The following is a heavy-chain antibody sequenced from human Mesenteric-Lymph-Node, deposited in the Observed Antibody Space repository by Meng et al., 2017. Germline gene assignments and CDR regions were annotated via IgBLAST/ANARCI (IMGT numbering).Heavy chain of an antibody. Sequence: EVQLVESGGGLVKPGGARRVSCAASGFTFSSSSMNWVRQAPGKGLEWVSYISSNSYYISYADSVKGRFTISRDNAKNSVYLQMNSLRAEDTAVYYCAEGSGSYAVAYWGQGTLVTVSS. J-gene: IGHJ4*02. V-gene: IGHV3-21*01. CDR1: GFTFSSSS. D-gene: IGHD1-26*01. CDR3: AEGSGSYAVAY. CDR2: ISSNSYYI.